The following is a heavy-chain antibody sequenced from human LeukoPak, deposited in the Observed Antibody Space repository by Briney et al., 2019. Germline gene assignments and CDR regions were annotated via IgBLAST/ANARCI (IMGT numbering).Heavy chain of an antibody. CDR2: ISAYNGNT. J-gene: IGHJ5*02. CDR1: GYTFTSYG. Sequence: ASVKVPCKASGYTFTSYGISWVRQAPGQGLEWMGWISAYNGNTNYAQKLQGRVTMTTDTSTSTAYMELRSLRSDDTAVYYCARDWSGGYCSSTSCRDWFDPWGQGTLVTVSS. CDR3: ARDWSGGYCSSTSCRDWFDP. D-gene: IGHD2-2*01. V-gene: IGHV1-18*01.